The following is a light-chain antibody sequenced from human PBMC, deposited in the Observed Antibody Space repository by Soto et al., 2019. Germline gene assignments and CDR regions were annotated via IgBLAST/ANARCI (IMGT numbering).Light chain of an antibody. CDR1: QSVSSS. V-gene: IGKV3-15*01. CDR3: QQYNNWPWT. J-gene: IGKJ1*01. CDR2: GAS. Sequence: EIVMTQSPATLSVSPGERAALSCRASQSVSSSLAWYQHKPGQAPRLHIYGASTRATGIPARFSGSGSGTEFTLTISSLQSEDFAVYYCQQYNNWPWTFGQGTKVEIK.